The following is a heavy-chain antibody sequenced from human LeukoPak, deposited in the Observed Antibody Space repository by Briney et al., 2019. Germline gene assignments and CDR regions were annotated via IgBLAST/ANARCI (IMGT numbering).Heavy chain of an antibody. J-gene: IGHJ6*03. CDR3: AKDPTYGERYYYMDV. D-gene: IGHD4-17*01. Sequence: GGPLRLSCAASGFTFSSYAMSWVRQAPGKGLEWVSAISGSGGSTYYADSVKGRFTISRDDSKNTLYLQMNSLRAEDTAVYYCAKDPTYGERYYYMDVWGKGTTVTVSS. CDR2: ISGSGGST. V-gene: IGHV3-23*01. CDR1: GFTFSSYA.